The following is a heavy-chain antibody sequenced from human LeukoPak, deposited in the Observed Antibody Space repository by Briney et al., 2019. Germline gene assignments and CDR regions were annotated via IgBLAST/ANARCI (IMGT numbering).Heavy chain of an antibody. V-gene: IGHV3-21*01. CDR3: ARDPRYRTYTIFGVDLPDY. Sequence: KSGGSLRLSCAASGFTFSSYSMNWVRQAPGKGLEWVSSISSSSSYIYYADSVKGRLTISRDNAKNSLYLQMNSLRAEDTAVYYCARDPRYRTYTIFGVDLPDYWGQGTLVTVSS. D-gene: IGHD3-3*01. CDR2: ISSSSSYI. J-gene: IGHJ4*02. CDR1: GFTFSSYS.